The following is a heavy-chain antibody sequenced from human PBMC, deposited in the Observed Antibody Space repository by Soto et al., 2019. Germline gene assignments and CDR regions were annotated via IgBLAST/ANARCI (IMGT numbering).Heavy chain of an antibody. CDR3: ARGFKHFYGDYRYYYMDV. V-gene: IGHV4-59*01. CDR2: IYYSGST. D-gene: IGHD4-17*01. CDR1: GGSSRSYY. J-gene: IGHJ6*03. Sequence: QVQLQESGPGLVKPSETLSLTCTVSGGSSRSYYWSWIRQPPGKGLEWIGYIYYSGSTNYNPSLKSRVTISVDTSKNQVSLKLSAVTAADTAVYYCARGFKHFYGDYRYYYMDVWGKGTPVTVSS.